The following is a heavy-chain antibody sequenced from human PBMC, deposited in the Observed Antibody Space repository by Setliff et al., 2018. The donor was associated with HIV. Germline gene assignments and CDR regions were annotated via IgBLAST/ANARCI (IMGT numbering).Heavy chain of an antibody. Sequence: SETLSLTCTVSGGSISSSSYYWGWIRQPPGKGLEWIGNIYYSGSTYYNPSLKSRVTISVDTSKNQFSLKLSSVTAADTAAYYCASPASDSSTVNGADYWGQGTLVTVSS. J-gene: IGHJ4*02. CDR1: GGSISSSSYY. CDR2: IYYSGST. V-gene: IGHV4-39*01. D-gene: IGHD6-13*01. CDR3: ASPASDSSTVNGADY.